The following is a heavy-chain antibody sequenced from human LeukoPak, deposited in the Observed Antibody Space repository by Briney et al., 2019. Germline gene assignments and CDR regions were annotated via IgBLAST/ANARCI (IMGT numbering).Heavy chain of an antibody. J-gene: IGHJ4*02. CDR3: ARGTVGSRGFDY. CDR2: IYTSGST. V-gene: IGHV4-61*02. Sequence: PWETLSLTCTVSGGSISSGSYYWSWIRQPAGKGLEWIGRIYTSGSTNYNPSLKSRVTISVDTSKNQFSLKLSSVTAADTAVYYCARGTVGSRGFDYWGQGTLVTVSS. D-gene: IGHD1-26*01. CDR1: GGSISSGSYY.